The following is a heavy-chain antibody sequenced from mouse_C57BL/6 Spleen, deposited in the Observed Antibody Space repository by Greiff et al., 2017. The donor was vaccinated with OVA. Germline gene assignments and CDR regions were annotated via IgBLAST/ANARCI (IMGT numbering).Heavy chain of an antibody. CDR1: GYTFTSYW. CDR3: ARGDYGKNFDV. CDR2: IAPNSGGT. J-gene: IGHJ1*03. Sequence: QVQLKQSGAELVKPGASVKLSCKASGYTFTSYWMHWVKQRPGRGLEWIGRIAPNSGGTKYNEKFKSKATLTVDKPSSTAYMQLSSLTSEDSAVYYCARGDYGKNFDVWGTGTTVTVSS. D-gene: IGHD1-1*01. V-gene: IGHV1-72*01.